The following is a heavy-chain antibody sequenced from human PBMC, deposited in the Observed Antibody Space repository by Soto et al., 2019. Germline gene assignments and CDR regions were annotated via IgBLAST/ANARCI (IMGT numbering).Heavy chain of an antibody. CDR1: GFDFSNTW. CDR2: INSDGSSI. Sequence: GGSLRLSCATSGFDFSNTWIHWVRQVPGQGLVWVSRINSDGSSIIYADSVKGRFTLSRDNARNTVHLQMSSLRVEDTAVYYCAKDWYHTIDSWGQGIPVTVSS. V-gene: IGHV3-74*01. D-gene: IGHD1-20*01. CDR3: AKDWYHTIDS. J-gene: IGHJ4*02.